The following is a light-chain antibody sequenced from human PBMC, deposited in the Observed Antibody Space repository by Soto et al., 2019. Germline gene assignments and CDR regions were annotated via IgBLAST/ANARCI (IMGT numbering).Light chain of an antibody. CDR3: QQYDDWPLWT. CDR1: QSVSSN. CDR2: GAS. V-gene: IGKV3-15*01. J-gene: IGKJ1*01. Sequence: EIVMTQSPATLSVSPGERATLTCRASQSVSSNLAWYQQKPGQAPRLLIYGASTRATGFPARFSGSGSGTEFTLTISSLQSEDFAVYYCQQYDDWPLWTFGQGTKMEIK.